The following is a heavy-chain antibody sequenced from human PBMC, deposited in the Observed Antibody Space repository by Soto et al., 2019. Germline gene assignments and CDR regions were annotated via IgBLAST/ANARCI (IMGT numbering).Heavy chain of an antibody. CDR3: ARSVEGHFDY. D-gene: IGHD6-19*01. V-gene: IGHV3-48*02. CDR1: GFRFSIYS. Sequence: EVQLVESGGGLGQPGGSLRLSCAASGFRFSIYSMNWVRQAPGKGLEWSAYITGDTNRIKYADSVKGRFTISRDNAKNSVYLQMNSLRDEDTAVYYCARSVEGHFDYWGQGTVVTVSS. J-gene: IGHJ4*02. CDR2: ITGDTNRI.